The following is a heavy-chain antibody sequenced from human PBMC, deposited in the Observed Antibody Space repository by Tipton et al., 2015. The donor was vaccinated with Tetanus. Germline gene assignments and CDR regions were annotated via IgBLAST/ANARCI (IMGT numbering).Heavy chain of an antibody. V-gene: IGHV3-23*01. D-gene: IGHD1-26*01. Sequence: SLRLSYSASGFTFSSYTMSWVRQAPGKGLEWVSAVSLSGDASFYADSVRGRFSISRDNSQNTLYLQMNSLRAEDTAVYYCASRGAYVGSYGSPLDYWGQGALVTVSS. CDR1: GFTFSSYT. CDR2: VSLSGDAS. J-gene: IGHJ4*02. CDR3: ASRGAYVGSYGSPLDY.